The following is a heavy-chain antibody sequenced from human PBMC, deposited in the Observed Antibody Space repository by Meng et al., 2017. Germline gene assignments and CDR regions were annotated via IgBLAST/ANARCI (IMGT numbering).Heavy chain of an antibody. D-gene: IGHD7-27*01. CDR2: SRNKAKSYTT. CDR3: VRVGISYDFDY. CDR1: GYTFTRYA. J-gene: IGHJ4*02. Sequence: VQLGQSGSELKKPGASGKVSFKASGYTFTRYAMNWVRQAPGQGLEWVGRSRNKAKSYTTEYAASVKGRFTVSRDASKNSLFLQMNSLKTDDTAVYFCVRVGISYDFDYWGQGTVVTVSS. V-gene: IGHV3-72*01.